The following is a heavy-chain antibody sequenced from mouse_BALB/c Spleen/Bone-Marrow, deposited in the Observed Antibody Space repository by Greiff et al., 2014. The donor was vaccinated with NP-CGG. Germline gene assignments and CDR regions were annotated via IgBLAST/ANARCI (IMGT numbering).Heavy chain of an antibody. CDR3: ARNYRYAWFAY. Sequence: VKVVESGAELVKPGASVKLSCKASGYTFTSYDINWVRQRPEQGLEWIGWIFPGDGSIKYNEKFKGEATLTTDKSSSTAYMQLSRLTSEDSAVYFCARNYRYAWFAYWGQGTLVTVSA. V-gene: IGHV1S56*01. CDR2: IFPGDGSI. CDR1: GYTFTSYD. D-gene: IGHD2-14*01. J-gene: IGHJ3*01.